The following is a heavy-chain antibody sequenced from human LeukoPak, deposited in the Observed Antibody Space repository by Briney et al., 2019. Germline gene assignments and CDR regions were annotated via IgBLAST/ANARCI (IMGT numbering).Heavy chain of an antibody. D-gene: IGHD7-27*01. V-gene: IGHV4-59*02. Sequence: SETLSLTCTISGGSVSDYYWSWIRQSPGKGLEWIGYIYYTGSTTYNPSLKSRVTISADTSKNQCSLKLSSVTAADTAVYYCASRKLGNDYWGQGTLVTVSS. J-gene: IGHJ4*02. CDR1: GGSVSDYY. CDR3: ASRKLGNDY. CDR2: IYYTGST.